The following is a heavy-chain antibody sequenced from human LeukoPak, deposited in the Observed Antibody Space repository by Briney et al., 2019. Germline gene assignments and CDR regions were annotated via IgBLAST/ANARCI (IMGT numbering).Heavy chain of an antibody. V-gene: IGHV4-38-2*01. CDR3: ARGRGDSSSRRRFDY. D-gene: IGHD6-13*01. J-gene: IGHJ4*02. CDR1: GYSISSGYY. Sequence: SETLSLTCAVSGYSISSGYYWGWIRQPPGKGLEWIGRIYHSGSTYYNPSLKSRVTISVDTSKNQFSLKLSSVTAADTAVYYCARGRGDSSSRRRFDYWGQGTLVTVSS. CDR2: IYHSGST.